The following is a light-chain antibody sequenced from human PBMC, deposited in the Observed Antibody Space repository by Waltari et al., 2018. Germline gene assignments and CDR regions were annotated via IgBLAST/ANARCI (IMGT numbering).Light chain of an antibody. CDR1: SSDVGSYNL. V-gene: IGLV2-23*01. CDR3: SSYAGNCNLVV. J-gene: IGLJ2*01. CDR2: EAS. Sequence: QCALTQPASVSGSPGQSITISCTGTSSDVGSYNLVSWYQQHPGKAPKLMIYEASKRPSGVSNRFSGSKSGNTASLTISGLQAEDEADYYCSSYAGNCNLVVFGGGTNLTVL.